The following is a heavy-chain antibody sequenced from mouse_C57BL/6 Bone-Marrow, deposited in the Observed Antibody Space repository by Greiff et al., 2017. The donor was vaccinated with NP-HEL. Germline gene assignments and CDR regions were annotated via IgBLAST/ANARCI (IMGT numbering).Heavy chain of an antibody. J-gene: IGHJ4*01. CDR3: ARERVYYGSSQGMDY. CDR2: INPNNGGT. V-gene: IGHV1-22*01. D-gene: IGHD1-1*01. Sequence: VQLQQSGPELVKPGASVKMSCKASGYTFTDYNMHWVKQSHGTSLEWIGYINPNNGGTSSNQKFKGKATVTVNKDSSTAYMELRRQTSEESAGYYWARERVYYGSSQGMDYWGQGTSGTVSS. CDR1: GYTFTDYN.